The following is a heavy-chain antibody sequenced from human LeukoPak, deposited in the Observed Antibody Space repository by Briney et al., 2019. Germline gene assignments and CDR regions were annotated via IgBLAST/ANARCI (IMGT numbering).Heavy chain of an antibody. CDR2: IYTSGST. V-gene: IGHV4-4*07. D-gene: IGHD1-26*01. J-gene: IGHJ6*03. Sequence: PSETLSLTCTVSGGSISSYYWSWIRQPAGKGLEWIGRIYTSGSTNYNPSLKSRVTISVDTSKNQFSLKLSSVTAADTAVYYCAREVGATITYYYYYYMDVWGKGTTVTISS. CDR3: AREVGATITYYYYYYMDV. CDR1: GGSISSYY.